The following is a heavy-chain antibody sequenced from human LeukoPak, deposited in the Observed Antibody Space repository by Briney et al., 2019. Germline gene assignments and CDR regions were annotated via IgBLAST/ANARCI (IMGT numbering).Heavy chain of an antibody. D-gene: IGHD6-13*01. V-gene: IGHV3-11*01. Sequence: GGSLRPSCAASGFTFSDYYMSWIRQAPGKGLEWVPYISSSGSTIYYADSVKGRFTVSRDNAKNSLYLQMSSLRAEDTAVYYCARDLGGYGSSCPDYWGQGTLVTVSS. J-gene: IGHJ4*02. CDR2: ISSSGSTI. CDR1: GFTFSDYY. CDR3: ARDLGGYGSSCPDY.